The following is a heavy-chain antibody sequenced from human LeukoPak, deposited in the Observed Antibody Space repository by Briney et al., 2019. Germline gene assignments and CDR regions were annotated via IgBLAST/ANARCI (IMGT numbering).Heavy chain of an antibody. D-gene: IGHD2-2*01. V-gene: IGHV4-34*01. CDR1: GGSLSGFS. CDR2: LNHSGST. J-gene: IGHJ4*02. CDR3: ARVPGRPAAVFDY. Sequence: NPSETLSLTCAVYGGSLSGFSWSWIRQPPGKGLEWIGELNHSGSTNYNPSLKSRVTISVDTSENQFSLKLSSVTAADSAFYYCARVPGRPAAVFDYWGQGTLVTVSS.